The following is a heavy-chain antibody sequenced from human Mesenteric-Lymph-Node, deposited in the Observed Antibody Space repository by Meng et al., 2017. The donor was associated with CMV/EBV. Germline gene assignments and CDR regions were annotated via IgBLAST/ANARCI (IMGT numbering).Heavy chain of an antibody. D-gene: IGHD6-25*01. Sequence: LSLTCAASGFIFSASDMHWVRQASGKGLEWVGRVRSKSNNYATAYGASVKGGFTISRDDSKNMAYLQMNSLKTEDTAVYYCTPGGTSVYWGQGTLVTVSS. CDR1: GFIFSASD. CDR3: TPGGTSVY. V-gene: IGHV3-73*01. CDR2: VRSKSNNYAT. J-gene: IGHJ4*02.